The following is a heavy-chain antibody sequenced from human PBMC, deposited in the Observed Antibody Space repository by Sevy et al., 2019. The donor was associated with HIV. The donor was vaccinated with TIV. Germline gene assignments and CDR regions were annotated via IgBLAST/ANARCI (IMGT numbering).Heavy chain of an antibody. CDR3: ARGSIPMCSGGSCYSSNFDS. V-gene: IGHV4-34*01. CDR1: GGSFSGYY. CDR2: ISHNGST. Sequence: SETLSLTCAVYGGSFSGYYWNWIRQPPEKGLEWIGEISHNGSTNYNPSLQSRANISVDTSKNQFSLSLSSVTAADTAVYYCARGSIPMCSGGSCYSSNFDSWGQGNLVTVSS. J-gene: IGHJ4*02. D-gene: IGHD2-15*01.